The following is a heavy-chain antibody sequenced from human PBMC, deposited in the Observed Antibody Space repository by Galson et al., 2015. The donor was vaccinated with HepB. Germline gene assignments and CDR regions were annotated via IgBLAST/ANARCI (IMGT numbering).Heavy chain of an antibody. V-gene: IGHV3-74*01. CDR2: INSDGSST. Sequence: SLRLSCAASGFTFSSYWMHWVRQAPGKGLVWVSRINSDGSSTSYADSVKGRFTISRDNAKNTLYLQMNSLRAEDTAVYYCARGGAYIVVAYPFDYWGQGTLVTVSS. CDR3: ARGGAYIVVAYPFDY. CDR1: GFTFSSYW. J-gene: IGHJ4*02. D-gene: IGHD2-2*01.